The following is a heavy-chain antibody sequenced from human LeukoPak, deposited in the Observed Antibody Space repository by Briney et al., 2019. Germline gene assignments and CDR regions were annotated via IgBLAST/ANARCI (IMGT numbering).Heavy chain of an antibody. D-gene: IGHD3-22*01. CDR1: GYTFTTYD. CDR3: ARNHYYDSGPLY. Sequence: ASVKVSCKASGYTFTTYDINWVRQVPGQGLEWMGWTNPHSGQTGYVLKFQGRVTMTRDTSISTAYMELSSLTSEDTAAYYCARNHYYDSGPLYWGQGTLVTVSS. V-gene: IGHV1-8*01. CDR2: TNPHSGQT. J-gene: IGHJ4*02.